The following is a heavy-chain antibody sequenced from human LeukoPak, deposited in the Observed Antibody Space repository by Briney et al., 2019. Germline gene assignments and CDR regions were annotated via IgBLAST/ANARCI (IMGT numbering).Heavy chain of an antibody. V-gene: IGHV3-30*18. D-gene: IGHD2-21*02. CDR1: RFTFSSFG. CDR2: ISSGGTTK. Sequence: GGSLRLSCAASRFTFSSFGMHWVRQAPGKGLEWVAVISSGGTTKYYADSVKGRFTISRDNSKNTLYLQMNSLRGEDAAVYFCAKDDCGGDCYPDFWRQGTLVTVS. J-gene: IGHJ4*02. CDR3: AKDDCGGDCYPDF.